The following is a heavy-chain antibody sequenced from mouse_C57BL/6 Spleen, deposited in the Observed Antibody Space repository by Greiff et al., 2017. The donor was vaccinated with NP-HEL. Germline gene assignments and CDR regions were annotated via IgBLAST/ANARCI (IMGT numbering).Heavy chain of an antibody. Sequence: VQLQQSGAELVRPGASVTLSCKASGYTFTDYEMHWVKQTPVHGLEWIGAIDPETGGTAYNQKFKGKAILTADKSSSTAYMELRSLTSEDSAVYYCTRSLPLDYYAMDYWGQGTSVTVSS. J-gene: IGHJ4*01. V-gene: IGHV1-15*01. CDR3: TRSLPLDYYAMDY. CDR2: IDPETGGT. CDR1: GYTFTDYE.